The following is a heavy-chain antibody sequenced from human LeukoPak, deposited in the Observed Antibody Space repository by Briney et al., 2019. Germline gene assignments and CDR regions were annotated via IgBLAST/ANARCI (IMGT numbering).Heavy chain of an antibody. Sequence: ASVKVSCKASGYTFTSYYMHWVRQAPGQGLEWMGIINPSGGSTSYAQKFQGRVTMTRDMSTSTVYMELSSLRSEDTAVYYCAREGGDGYNLIRAFDIWGQGTMVTVSS. CDR1: GYTFTSYY. CDR2: INPSGGST. CDR3: AREGGDGYNLIRAFDI. J-gene: IGHJ3*02. V-gene: IGHV1-46*01. D-gene: IGHD5-24*01.